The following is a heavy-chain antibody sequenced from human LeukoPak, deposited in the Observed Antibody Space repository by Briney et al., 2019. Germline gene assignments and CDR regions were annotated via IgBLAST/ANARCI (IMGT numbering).Heavy chain of an antibody. CDR2: ISANGGNT. V-gene: IGHV3-23*01. CDR3: ARDYYDILTGYSHGYNWFDP. Sequence: GGSLRLSCAASGFTFSTYAMTWVRQAPGKGLEWVSAISANGGNTYYAASVKGRFTISRDNSKNTLYLQMNSLRAEDTAVYYCARDYYDILTGYSHGYNWFDPWGQGTLVTVSS. D-gene: IGHD3-9*01. CDR1: GFTFSTYA. J-gene: IGHJ5*02.